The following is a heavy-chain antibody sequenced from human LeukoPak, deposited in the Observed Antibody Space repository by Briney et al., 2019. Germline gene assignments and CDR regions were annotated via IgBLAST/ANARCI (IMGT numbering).Heavy chain of an antibody. CDR1: GYTFTAYY. CDR3: ACWGGGNQGH. V-gene: IGHV1-2*06. Sequence: ASVKVSCKASGYTFTAYYMHWVRQAPGQGLEWMGRINPNSGDTIYAQNFQGRVTVTRDTSISTASMELSRLRSDDTAVYYCACWGGGNQGHWGQGTLVTVSS. CDR2: INPNSGDT. D-gene: IGHD4-23*01. J-gene: IGHJ4*02.